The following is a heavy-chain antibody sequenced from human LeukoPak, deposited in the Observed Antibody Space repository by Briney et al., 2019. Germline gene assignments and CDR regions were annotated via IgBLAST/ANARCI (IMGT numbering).Heavy chain of an antibody. CDR3: ARVSATNGDYGDAFDI. Sequence: GSLRLSCAASGFTFSSYSMNWVRQAPGKGLEWVSSISSSSSYIYYADSVKGRFTISRDNAKNSLYLQMNSLGAEDTAVYYCARVSATNGDYGDAFDIWGQGTMVTVSS. D-gene: IGHD4-17*01. J-gene: IGHJ3*02. V-gene: IGHV3-21*01. CDR2: ISSSSSYI. CDR1: GFTFSSYS.